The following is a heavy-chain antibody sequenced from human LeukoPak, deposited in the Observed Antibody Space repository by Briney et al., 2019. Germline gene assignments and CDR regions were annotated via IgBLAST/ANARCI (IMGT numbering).Heavy chain of an antibody. Sequence: KHGESLKISCKGSGSSFTSYWISWVRQLPGKGLEWMGRIDPSDSYTNYSPSFQGHVTISADKSISTAYLQWSSLKASDTAMYYCARQGGSFSDYWGQGTLVTVSS. CDR2: IDPSDSYT. D-gene: IGHD1-26*01. V-gene: IGHV5-10-1*01. J-gene: IGHJ4*02. CDR3: ARQGGSFSDY. CDR1: GSSFTSYW.